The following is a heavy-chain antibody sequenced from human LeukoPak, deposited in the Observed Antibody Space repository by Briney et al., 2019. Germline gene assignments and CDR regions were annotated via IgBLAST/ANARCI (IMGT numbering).Heavy chain of an antibody. D-gene: IGHD6-19*01. CDR3: AGGSSGWYYFDY. Sequence: YPGGSLRLSCAASGFTFSSYAMSWVRQAPGKGLEWVSAISGSGGSTYYADSVKGRFTISRDNSKNTLYLQMNSLRAEDTAVYYCAGGSSGWYYFDYWGQGTLVTVSS. CDR2: ISGSGGST. CDR1: GFTFSSYA. V-gene: IGHV3-23*01. J-gene: IGHJ4*02.